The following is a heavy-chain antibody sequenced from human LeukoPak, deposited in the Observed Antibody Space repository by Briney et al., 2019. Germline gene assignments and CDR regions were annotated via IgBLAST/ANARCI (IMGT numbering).Heavy chain of an antibody. J-gene: IGHJ3*02. CDR3: ARVPYCGGDCYSGAFDI. Sequence: GGSLRLSCAASGFTFSSYWMHWVRQAPGKGLEWVAVISYDGSNKYYADSVKGRFTISRDNSKNTLYLQMNSLRAEDTAVYYCARVPYCGGDCYSGAFDIWGQGTMVTVSS. CDR1: GFTFSSYW. V-gene: IGHV3-30*03. D-gene: IGHD2-21*02. CDR2: ISYDGSNK.